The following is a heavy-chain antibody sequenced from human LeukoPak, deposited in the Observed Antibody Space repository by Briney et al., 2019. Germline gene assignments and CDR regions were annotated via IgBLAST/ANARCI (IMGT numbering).Heavy chain of an antibody. D-gene: IGHD6-19*01. CDR1: GGSISGYY. CDR3: AREGQWLPDWSDP. V-gene: IGHV4-59*01. CDR2: IHYSGST. Sequence: PSETLSLTCTVSGGSISGYYWSWIRQPPGQGLEWIGYIHYSGSTNYNPSLKSRVTISLDMSKNQFSLKLNSVTAADTAVYYCAREGQWLPDWSDPWGQGTLVTVSS. J-gene: IGHJ5*02.